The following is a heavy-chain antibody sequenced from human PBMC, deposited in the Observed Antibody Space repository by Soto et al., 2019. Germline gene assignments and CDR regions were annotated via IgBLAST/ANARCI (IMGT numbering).Heavy chain of an antibody. Sequence: SETLSLTCTVSGDSISTYYWSWIRQPPGKGLEWIAYIYYTGNTYYNPSLKSRVTISMDTSKNQFSLKLSSVTAADTAVYYCARYYYDSSGYYYGWFDPWGQGTLVTVS. CDR2: IYYTGNT. J-gene: IGHJ5*02. CDR1: GDSISTYY. V-gene: IGHV4-59*01. CDR3: ARYYYDSSGYYYGWFDP. D-gene: IGHD3-22*01.